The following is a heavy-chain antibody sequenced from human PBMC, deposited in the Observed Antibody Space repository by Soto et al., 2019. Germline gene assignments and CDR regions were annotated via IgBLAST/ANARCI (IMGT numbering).Heavy chain of an antibody. CDR3: ARDSSVAGTRKKYNWFDP. CDR1: GGTFSSYA. Sequence: SVKVSCKASGGTFSSYAISWVRQAPGQGLEWMGGIIPIFGTANYAQKFQGRVTITADESTSTAYMELSSLRSEDTAVYYCARDSSVAGTRKKYNWFDPWGQGTLVTVPQ. D-gene: IGHD6-19*01. V-gene: IGHV1-69*13. J-gene: IGHJ5*02. CDR2: IIPIFGTA.